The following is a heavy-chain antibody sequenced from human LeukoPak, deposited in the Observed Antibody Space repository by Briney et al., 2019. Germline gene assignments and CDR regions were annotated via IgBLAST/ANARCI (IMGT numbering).Heavy chain of an antibody. V-gene: IGHV4-34*01. D-gene: IGHD2-2*01. CDR3: ARGDIVVVPAAMYYYYYGMDV. CDR2: INHSGST. J-gene: IGHJ6*02. CDR1: GGSFSGYY. Sequence: SETLSLTCAVYGGSFSGYYWSRIRQPPGKGLEWIGEINHSGSTNYNPSLKSRVTISVDTSKNQFSLKLSSVTAADTAVYYCARGDIVVVPAAMYYYYYGMDVWGQGTTVTVSS.